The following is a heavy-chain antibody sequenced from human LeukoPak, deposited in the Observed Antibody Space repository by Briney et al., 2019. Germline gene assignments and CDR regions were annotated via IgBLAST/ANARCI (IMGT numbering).Heavy chain of an antibody. CDR2: INHSGST. Sequence: SETLSLTCAVYGGSFSGYYWSWIRQPPGKGLEWIGEINHSGSTNYNPSLKSRVTISVDTSKNQFSLKLSSVTAADTAVYYCARCLGFLIGSTWYPDAFDIWGQGTMVTVSS. D-gene: IGHD6-13*01. CDR3: ARCLGFLIGSTWYPDAFDI. CDR1: GGSFSGYY. J-gene: IGHJ3*02. V-gene: IGHV4-34*01.